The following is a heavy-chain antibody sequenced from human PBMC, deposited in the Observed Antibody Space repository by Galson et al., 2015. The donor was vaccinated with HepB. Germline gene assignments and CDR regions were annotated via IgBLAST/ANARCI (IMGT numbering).Heavy chain of an antibody. Sequence: SGAEVKKPGESLRISCKGSEYRFTSSWINWVRQMPGKGLEWMGRIDPSDSYTNYSPSFQGYVTISVDKSISTAYLQWSSLKASDTAMYYCATSNSGWSQPFDYWGQGTLVTVSS. CDR3: ATSNSGWSQPFDY. CDR1: EYRFTSSW. D-gene: IGHD6-19*01. J-gene: IGHJ4*02. V-gene: IGHV5-10-1*01. CDR2: IDPSDSYT.